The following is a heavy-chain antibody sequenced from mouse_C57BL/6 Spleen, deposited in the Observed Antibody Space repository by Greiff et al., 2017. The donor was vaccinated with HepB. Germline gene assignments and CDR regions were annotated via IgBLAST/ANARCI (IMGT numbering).Heavy chain of an antibody. Sequence: QVQLQQPGAELVKPGASVKLSCKASGYTFTSYWMHWVKQRPGQGLEWIGMIHPNSGSTNYNEKFKSKATLTVDKSSSTAYMQLSSLTSEDSAVYYCARETVTTVDWYFDVWGTGTTVTVSS. V-gene: IGHV1-64*01. D-gene: IGHD1-1*01. CDR1: GYTFTSYW. CDR2: IHPNSGST. J-gene: IGHJ1*03. CDR3: ARETVTTVDWYFDV.